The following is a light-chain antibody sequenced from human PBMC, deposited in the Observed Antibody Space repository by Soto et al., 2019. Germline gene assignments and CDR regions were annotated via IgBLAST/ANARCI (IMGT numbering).Light chain of an antibody. CDR3: LQSYSTLLS. Sequence: DIQMTQSPSSLSASVGDRVTITCRASQSISTYLTCFQQKPGKAPKYLIYAASSFQSGVPSQFSGDGSGTGFPLTFSSPKPEDFATYLCLQSYSTLLSFGGVTKVEIK. V-gene: IGKV1-39*01. J-gene: IGKJ4*01. CDR1: QSISTY. CDR2: AAS.